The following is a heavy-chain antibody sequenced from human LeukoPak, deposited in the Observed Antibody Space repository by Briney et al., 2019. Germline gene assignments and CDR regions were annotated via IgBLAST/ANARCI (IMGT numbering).Heavy chain of an antibody. J-gene: IGHJ4*02. Sequence: SVKVSCKASGFTFSSYAISWVRQAPGQGLEWMGGIIPVSGTANYAQKFQGRVTITADESTSTAYMGLSSLRSEDTAVYYCARAPKWELPIDYWGQGTLVTVSS. V-gene: IGHV1-69*13. CDR3: ARAPKWELPIDY. D-gene: IGHD1-26*01. CDR2: IIPVSGTA. CDR1: GFTFSSYA.